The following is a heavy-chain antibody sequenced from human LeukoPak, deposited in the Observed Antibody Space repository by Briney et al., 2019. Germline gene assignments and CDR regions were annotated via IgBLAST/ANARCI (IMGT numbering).Heavy chain of an antibody. CDR3: ARDSTYYYDSGSSGPHYFDN. D-gene: IGHD3-10*01. V-gene: IGHV3-30*01. J-gene: IGHJ4*02. CDR1: GFTFSNYA. Sequence: AKSLRLSCAASGFTFSNYAMHWVRQAPGKGLEWVSLISSGGTYEYYADSVKGRFTISRDNSKNTLYLQLNSLRAEDTAVYYCARDSTYYYDSGSSGPHYFDNWGQGTLVTVSS. CDR2: ISSGGTYE.